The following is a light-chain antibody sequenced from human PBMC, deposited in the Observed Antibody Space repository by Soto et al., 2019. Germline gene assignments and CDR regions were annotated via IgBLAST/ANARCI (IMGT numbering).Light chain of an antibody. V-gene: IGKV3-20*01. CDR2: DAS. Sequence: IVLTQSPGTLSLSPGERATLSCRASQSVGSSDLAWYQQKPGQAPRLLIYDASSRATGIPDRFSGGGSGTDFTLTISRLEPEDFAVYYCQQFSSYPLTFGGGTKV. CDR1: QSVGSSD. J-gene: IGKJ4*01. CDR3: QQFSSYPLT.